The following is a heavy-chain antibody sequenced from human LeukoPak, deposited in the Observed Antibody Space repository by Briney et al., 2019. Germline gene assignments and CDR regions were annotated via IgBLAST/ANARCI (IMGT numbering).Heavy chain of an antibody. V-gene: IGHV1-2*02. CDR1: GFTFTSSA. Sequence: TSVKVSCKASGFTFTSSAMQRVRQARGQRLEWMGWINLKSGGTYDVQKFQGRVTMTRDTSSNTAYMELSRLRSDDTAVYYCARMYGSGYDYYFDYWGQGTLVTVSS. CDR2: INLKSGGT. CDR3: ARMYGSGYDYYFDY. J-gene: IGHJ4*02. D-gene: IGHD5-12*01.